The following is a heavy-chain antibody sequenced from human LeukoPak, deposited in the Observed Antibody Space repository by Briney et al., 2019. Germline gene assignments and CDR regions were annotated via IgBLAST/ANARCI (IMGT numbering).Heavy chain of an antibody. J-gene: IGHJ5*02. CDR3: AKDRMYCSGGSCHNWFDP. Sequence: GGSLRLSCAVSGFTFSSSSMYWVRQAPGQGLEWVSYISSSSGTIYYADSVKGRFTISRDNAKNSLYLQMNSLRAEDTAVYYCAKDRMYCSGGSCHNWFDPWAREPWSPSPQ. V-gene: IGHV3-48*01. CDR1: GFTFSSSS. D-gene: IGHD2-15*01. CDR2: ISSSSGTI.